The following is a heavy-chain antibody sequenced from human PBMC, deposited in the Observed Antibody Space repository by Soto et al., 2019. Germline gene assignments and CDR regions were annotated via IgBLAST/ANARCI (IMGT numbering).Heavy chain of an antibody. CDR1: GFTFSSYG. Sequence: QVQLVESGGGVVQPGRSLRLSCAASGFTFSSYGMHWVRQAPGKGLEWVAVISYDGSNKYYAESVKGRFTISRDNSKNTLYLQMNSLRAEDTAVYYCAKDTGEYCSGGSCYPLDFDYWGQGTLVTVSS. J-gene: IGHJ4*02. V-gene: IGHV3-30*18. D-gene: IGHD2-15*01. CDR2: ISYDGSNK. CDR3: AKDTGEYCSGGSCYPLDFDY.